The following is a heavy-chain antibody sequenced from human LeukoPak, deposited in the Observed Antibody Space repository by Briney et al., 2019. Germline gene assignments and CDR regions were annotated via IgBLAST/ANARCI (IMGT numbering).Heavy chain of an antibody. D-gene: IGHD6-19*01. V-gene: IGHV6-1*01. Sequence: SQTLSLTCAISGDSVSSNSAAWNRIRQSPSRGLEWLGRTYYRSKWCNDYAVSVKSRISINPDTSKNQFSLQLNSVTPEDTAVYYCTRSQGSGPQDYWGQGTLATVSS. CDR2: TYYRSKWCN. CDR3: TRSQGSGPQDY. CDR1: GDSVSSNSAA. J-gene: IGHJ4*02.